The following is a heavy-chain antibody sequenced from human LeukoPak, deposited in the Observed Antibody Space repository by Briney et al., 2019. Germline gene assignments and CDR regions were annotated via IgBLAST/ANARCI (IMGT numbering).Heavy chain of an antibody. J-gene: IGHJ5*02. CDR2: IYYSGST. CDR3: ARERSDWFDP. Sequence: PSETLSLTCTVSGGSISSYYWSWTRQPPGKGLEWIGYIYYSGSTNYSPSLKSRVTISVDTSKNQFSLKLSSVTAADTAVYYCARERSDWFDPWGQGTLVTVSS. V-gene: IGHV4-59*01. CDR1: GGSISSYY.